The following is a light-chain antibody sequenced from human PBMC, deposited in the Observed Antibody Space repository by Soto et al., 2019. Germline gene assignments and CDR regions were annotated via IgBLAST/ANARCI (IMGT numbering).Light chain of an antibody. V-gene: IGLV2-14*01. CDR3: SSYTSSTTLV. CDR1: SSDVGDNKY. J-gene: IGLJ2*01. CDR2: EVS. Sequence: QSALTQPASVSGSPGQSITISCTGTSSDVGDNKYVSWYQQHPGKAPKLMMYEVSHRPSGVSNRFSGSKSGNTASLTISGLQAEDEADYYCSSYTSSTTLVFGGGTQLTVL.